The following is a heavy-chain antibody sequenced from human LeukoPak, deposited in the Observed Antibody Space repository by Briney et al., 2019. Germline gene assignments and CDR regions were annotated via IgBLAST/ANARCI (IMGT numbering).Heavy chain of an antibody. J-gene: IGHJ4*02. Sequence: GGSLRLSCAASGFTFSDYYMSWIRQAPGKGLEWVSYISSSGSTLYYADSVKGRFTISRDNAKNSLYLQMNSLRAEDTAVYYCAHYYYDSTSYYYFDYWGQGTLVTVSS. CDR2: ISSSGSTL. CDR1: GFTFSDYY. CDR3: AHYYYDSTSYYYFDY. D-gene: IGHD3-22*01. V-gene: IGHV3-11*04.